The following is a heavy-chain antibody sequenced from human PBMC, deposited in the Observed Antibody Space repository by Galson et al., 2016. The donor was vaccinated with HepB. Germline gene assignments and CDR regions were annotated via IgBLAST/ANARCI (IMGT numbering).Heavy chain of an antibody. V-gene: IGHV3-30*18. CDR1: GFTFNKYG. D-gene: IGHD2/OR15-2a*01. J-gene: IGHJ4*02. CDR3: AKRHEYCPPVGCSVDY. Sequence: SLRLSCAASGFTFNKYGMHWVRQAPGKGLEWVAADSVHGGRKWYADSAKGRFTISRDNPNNMLFLQMGSLRADDTAVYYCAKRHEYCPPVGCSVDYWGQGTLVSVSS. CDR2: DSVHGGRK.